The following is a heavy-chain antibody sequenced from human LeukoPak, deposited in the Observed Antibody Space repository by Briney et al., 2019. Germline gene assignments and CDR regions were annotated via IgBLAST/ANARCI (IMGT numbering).Heavy chain of an antibody. Sequence: GGSLRLSCAASGFTFSSYEMHWVRQAPGKGLEWVSYISSSGSTIYYADSVKGRFTISRDNSKNTLYLQMNSLRAEDTAVYYCARGGIAVVRYWGQGTLVTVSS. D-gene: IGHD6-19*01. V-gene: IGHV3-48*03. CDR3: ARGGIAVVRY. J-gene: IGHJ4*02. CDR1: GFTFSSYE. CDR2: ISSSGSTI.